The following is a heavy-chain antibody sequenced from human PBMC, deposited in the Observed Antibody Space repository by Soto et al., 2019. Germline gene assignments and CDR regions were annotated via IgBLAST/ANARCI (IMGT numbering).Heavy chain of an antibody. D-gene: IGHD3-22*01. Sequence: QVQLVESGGGVVQPGRSLRLSCAASGFTFSSYGMHWVRQAPGKGLEWVAVIWYDGSNKYYADSVKGRFTISRDNSKNTLYLQMNSLRAEDTAVYYCARAVGYYDSSGYYSYYFDYWGQGTLVTVSS. J-gene: IGHJ4*02. V-gene: IGHV3-33*01. CDR3: ARAVGYYDSSGYYSYYFDY. CDR2: IWYDGSNK. CDR1: GFTFSSYG.